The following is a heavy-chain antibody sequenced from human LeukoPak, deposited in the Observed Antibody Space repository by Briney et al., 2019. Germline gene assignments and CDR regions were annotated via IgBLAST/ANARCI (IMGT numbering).Heavy chain of an antibody. Sequence: SVKVSCKASGGTFSSYAISWVRQAPGQGLEWMGGIIPIFGTANYAQKFQGRVTITADESTSTAYMELSSLRSEDTAVYYCARPLVDRYSRSIDGDYYYGMDVWGQGTTVTVSS. CDR2: IIPIFGTA. CDR1: GGTFSSYA. J-gene: IGHJ6*02. V-gene: IGHV1-69*13. D-gene: IGHD1-26*01. CDR3: ARPLVDRYSRSIDGDYYYGMDV.